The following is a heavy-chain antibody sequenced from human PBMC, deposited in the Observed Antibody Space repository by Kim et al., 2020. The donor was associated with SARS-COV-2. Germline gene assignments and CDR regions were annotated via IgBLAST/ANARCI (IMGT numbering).Heavy chain of an antibody. D-gene: IGHD5-18*01. Sequence: SVKVSCKASGGTFSSYAISWVRQAHGQGLEWMGRIIPILGIANYAQKFQGRVTITADKSTSTAYMELSSLRSEDTAVYYCARGDSYGSIDYWGQGTLGT. CDR2: IIPILGIA. CDR1: GGTFSSYA. J-gene: IGHJ4*02. V-gene: IGHV1-69*04. CDR3: ARGDSYGSIDY.